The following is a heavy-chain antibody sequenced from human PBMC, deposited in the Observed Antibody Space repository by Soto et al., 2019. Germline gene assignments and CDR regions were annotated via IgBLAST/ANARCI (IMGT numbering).Heavy chain of an antibody. CDR3: ARVTKLRTYYYYSGIDA. V-gene: IGHV1-69*01. Sequence: SLKVSFKAGRGACRSDSRIGWLHTPLQWLEWMGGIIPIFVTANYAQKVHCRVTITADESTSTAYMELSSLRSEDTALYYCARVTKLRTYYYYSGIDATDQGTLITVSS. CDR2: IIPIFVTA. J-gene: IGHJ6*02. CDR1: RGACRSDS. D-gene: IGHD2-8*01.